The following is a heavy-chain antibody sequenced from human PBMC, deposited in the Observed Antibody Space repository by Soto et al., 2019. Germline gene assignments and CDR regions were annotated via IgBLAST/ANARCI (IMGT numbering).Heavy chain of an antibody. Sequence: PGGSLRLSCAASGFTFSSYSMNWVRQAPGKGLEWVSSISSSSSYIYYADSVKGRFTISRDNAKNSLYLQMNSLRAEDTAVYYCARDVDGSGSYRYYGMDVWGQGTTVTVSS. CDR2: ISSSSSYI. CDR1: GFTFSSYS. J-gene: IGHJ6*02. V-gene: IGHV3-21*01. CDR3: ARDVDGSGSYRYYGMDV. D-gene: IGHD3-10*01.